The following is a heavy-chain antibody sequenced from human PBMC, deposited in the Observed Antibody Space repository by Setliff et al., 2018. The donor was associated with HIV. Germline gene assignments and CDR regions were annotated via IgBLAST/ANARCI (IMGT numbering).Heavy chain of an antibody. CDR3: ARDPLYSGSYAHYYYYYMDV. J-gene: IGHJ6*03. D-gene: IGHD1-26*01. CDR2: INWNGGST. Sequence: PGGSLRLSCAASGFTFDDYGMSWVRQAPGKGLEWVSGINWNGGSTGYADSVKGRFTISRDNAKNSLYLQMNSLRAEDTALYYCARDPLYSGSYAHYYYYYMDVWGKGTTVTVSS. CDR1: GFTFDDYG. V-gene: IGHV3-20*04.